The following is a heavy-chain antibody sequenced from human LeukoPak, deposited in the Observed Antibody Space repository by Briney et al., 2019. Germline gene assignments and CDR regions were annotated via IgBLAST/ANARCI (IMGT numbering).Heavy chain of an antibody. J-gene: IGHJ4*02. Sequence: PGGSLRLSCAASGFTVSSNYMSWVRQAPGKGLEWVPVIYSGGSTYYADSVKGRFTISRDNSKNTLYLQMNSLRAEDTAVYYCARRDGYNYYYFDYWGQGTLVTVSS. CDR1: GFTVSSNY. D-gene: IGHD5-24*01. CDR2: IYSGGST. V-gene: IGHV3-53*01. CDR3: ARRDGYNYYYFDY.